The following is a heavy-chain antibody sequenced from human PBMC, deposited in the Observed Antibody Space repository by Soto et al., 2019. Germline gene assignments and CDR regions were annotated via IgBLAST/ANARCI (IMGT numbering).Heavy chain of an antibody. CDR1: GFTFSSYS. D-gene: IGHD4-17*01. V-gene: IGHV3-48*01. J-gene: IGHJ6*03. Sequence: GGSLRLSCAASGFTFSSYSMNWVRQAPGKGLEWVSYISSSSSTIYYADSVKGRFTISRDNAKNSLYLQMNSLRAGDTAVYYCARVSGDYYYYYYMDVWGKGTSVTVSS. CDR3: ARVSGDYYYYYYMDV. CDR2: ISSSSSTI.